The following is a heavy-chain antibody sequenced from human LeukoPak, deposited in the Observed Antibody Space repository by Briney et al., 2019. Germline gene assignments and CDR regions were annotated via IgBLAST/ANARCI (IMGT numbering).Heavy chain of an antibody. V-gene: IGHV3-48*03. J-gene: IGHJ5*02. CDR1: GFTFSSYE. Sequence: PGGSLRLSCAASGFTFSSYEMNWVRQAPGKGLEWVSYISSSGSTIYYADSVKGRFTISRDNAKNSLYLQMTSLRAEDTAVYYCAREVHYYDSSGYFSNWFDPWGQGTLVTVSS. CDR3: AREVHYYDSSGYFSNWFDP. CDR2: ISSSGSTI. D-gene: IGHD3-22*01.